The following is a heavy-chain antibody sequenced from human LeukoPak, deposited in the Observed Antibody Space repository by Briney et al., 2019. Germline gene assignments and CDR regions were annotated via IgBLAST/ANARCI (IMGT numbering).Heavy chain of an antibody. V-gene: IGHV3-30-3*01. Sequence: PGGSLRLSCAASGFTFSTYAILWVRQAPGKGLEWVAVISYGGSNKYYADSVKGRFTISRDNSKNTLYLQMNSLRAEDTAVYYCAKGRGAFDIWGQGTMATVSS. CDR2: ISYGGSNK. D-gene: IGHD3-10*01. CDR3: AKGRGAFDI. J-gene: IGHJ3*02. CDR1: GFTFSTYA.